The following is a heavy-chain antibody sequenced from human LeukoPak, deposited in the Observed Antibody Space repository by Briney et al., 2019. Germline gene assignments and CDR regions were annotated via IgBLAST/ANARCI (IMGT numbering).Heavy chain of an antibody. D-gene: IGHD5-24*01. J-gene: IGHJ3*02. CDR2: GYYSGST. CDR3: ARSSRDGYVDAFDI. V-gene: IGHV4-59*08. CDR1: GGSVSSYY. Sequence: SETLSLTCTVSGGSVSSYYWSWMRQPPGKGLEWIGYGYYSGSTNKNPSLKSRVTISVDTSKNQCSLKLSSVTAADTAVYYCARSSRDGYVDAFDIWGQGTMVTVSS.